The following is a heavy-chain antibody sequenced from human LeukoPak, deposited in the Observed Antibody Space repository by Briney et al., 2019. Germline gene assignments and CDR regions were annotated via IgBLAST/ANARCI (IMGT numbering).Heavy chain of an antibody. CDR2: IIPIFGTA. CDR1: GGTFSSYA. J-gene: IGHJ4*02. CDR3: AREVSYYGSGSRYYFDY. D-gene: IGHD3-10*01. V-gene: IGHV1-69*05. Sequence: SVKVSXKASGGTFSSYAISWVRQAPGQGLEWMGRIIPIFGTANYAQKLQGRVTITTDESTSTAYMELSSLRSEDTAVYYCAREVSYYGSGSRYYFDYWGQGTLVTVSS.